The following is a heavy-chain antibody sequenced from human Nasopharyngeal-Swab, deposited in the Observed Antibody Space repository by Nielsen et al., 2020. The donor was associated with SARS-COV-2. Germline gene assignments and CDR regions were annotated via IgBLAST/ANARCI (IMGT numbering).Heavy chain of an antibody. Sequence: GGSLRLSCAASGFSVSSNYMSWVRQAPGKGLDWVPVIYSGGSIYYADSVKGRFTISRDTSRNTLYLRMNSLRGEDTVVYYFARQALGELYPSHYYYGMDVWGQGTTVTVSS. CDR2: IYSGGSI. D-gene: IGHD3-16*01. V-gene: IGHV3-66*04. CDR3: ARQALGELYPSHYYYGMDV. CDR1: GFSVSSNY. J-gene: IGHJ6*02.